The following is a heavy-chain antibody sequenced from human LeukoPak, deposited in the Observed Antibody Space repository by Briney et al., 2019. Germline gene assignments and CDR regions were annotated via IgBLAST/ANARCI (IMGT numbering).Heavy chain of an antibody. J-gene: IGHJ4*02. D-gene: IGHD6-13*01. CDR3: AREARSGIAADY. Sequence: TSETLSLTCTVSGCSISSYYWSWIRQPPGKGLEWIGYIYYSGSTNYNPSLKSRVTISVDTSKNQFSLKLSSVTAADTAVYYCAREARSGIAADYWGQGTLVTVSS. CDR1: GCSISSYY. V-gene: IGHV4-59*01. CDR2: IYYSGST.